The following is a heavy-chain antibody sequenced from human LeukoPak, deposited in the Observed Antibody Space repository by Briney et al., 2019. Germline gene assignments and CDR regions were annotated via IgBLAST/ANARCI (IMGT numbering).Heavy chain of an antibody. CDR3: ARDSETSYWG. Sequence: GGSLRLSCAASGFPFGSYWMHWVRQAPGNGLMWVSRVKHDGSGASYADSVKGRFTISRDNARNTLYLEMNSLRAEDTAVYYCARDSETSYWGWGQGTLVTVSS. CDR2: VKHDGSGA. V-gene: IGHV3-74*01. J-gene: IGHJ4*02. CDR1: GFPFGSYW. D-gene: IGHD7-27*01.